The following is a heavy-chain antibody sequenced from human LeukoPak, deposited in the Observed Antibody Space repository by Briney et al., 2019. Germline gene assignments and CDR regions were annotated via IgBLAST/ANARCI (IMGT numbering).Heavy chain of an antibody. Sequence: PGGSLRLSCAASGFTFSNAWMSWVRQAPGKGLEWVGRIKSKTDGGTTDYAAPVKGRFTISRDDSKNTLYLQMNSLKTEDTAVYYCTTPLYCSGVQRGSCGVYLNGMDVWGQGTTVTVSS. V-gene: IGHV3-15*01. CDR1: GFTFSNAW. J-gene: IGHJ6*02. CDR2: IKSKTDGGTT. D-gene: IGHD2-15*01. CDR3: TTPLYCSGVQRGSCGVYLNGMDV.